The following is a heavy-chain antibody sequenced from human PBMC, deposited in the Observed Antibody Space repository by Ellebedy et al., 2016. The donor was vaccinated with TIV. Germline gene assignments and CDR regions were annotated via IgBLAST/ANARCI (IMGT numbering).Heavy chain of an antibody. D-gene: IGHD3-22*01. CDR1: GYTFTSYD. V-gene: IGHV1-8*01. J-gene: IGHJ6*02. Sequence: ASVKVSCXASGYTFTSYDINWVRQATGQGLEWMGWMNPNSGNTGYAQKFQGRVTMTRNTSISTAYMELSSLRSEDTAVYYCARGENYYDSSGYPSYYYYGMDVWGQGTTVTVSS. CDR3: ARGENYYDSSGYPSYYYYGMDV. CDR2: MNPNSGNT.